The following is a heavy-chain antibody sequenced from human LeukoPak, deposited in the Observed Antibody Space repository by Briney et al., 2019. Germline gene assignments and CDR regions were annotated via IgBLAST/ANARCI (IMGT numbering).Heavy chain of an antibody. J-gene: IGHJ4*02. CDR2: ISGSGGST. CDR3: ARHVVAVGFDY. V-gene: IGHV3-23*01. D-gene: IGHD3-22*01. CDR1: GFTFNNYA. Sequence: GGSLRLSCAASGFTFNNYAMNWVRQAPGKGLEWVSSISGSGGSTYYADSVKGRFTISRDNAKNSLYLQMNSLRAEDTAVYYCARHVVAVGFDYWGQGTLVTVSS.